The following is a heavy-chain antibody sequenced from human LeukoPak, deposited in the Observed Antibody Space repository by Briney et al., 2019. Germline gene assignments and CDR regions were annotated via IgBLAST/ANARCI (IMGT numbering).Heavy chain of an antibody. J-gene: IGHJ4*02. CDR1: GVSISSHNW. Sequence: PSGTLSLTCAVTGVSISSHNWWNWVRQPPGKGLEWIGEISHSGSTNYNASLKSRVTISIDKSKNQFSLKLTSVTAADTALCYCASPRSASGYYAFDYWGQGTLVTVSS. V-gene: IGHV4-4*02. CDR2: ISHSGST. D-gene: IGHD3-22*01. CDR3: ASPRSASGYYAFDY.